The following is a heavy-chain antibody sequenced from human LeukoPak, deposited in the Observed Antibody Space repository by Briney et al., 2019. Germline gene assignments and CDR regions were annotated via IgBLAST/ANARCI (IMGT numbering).Heavy chain of an antibody. CDR2: ISSSGSTI. CDR3: ARHLRITISRSPGGYMDV. Sequence: PGGSLRLSCAASGFTFSSYTMNWVRQAPGKGLEWVSYISSSGSTIYYADSVKGRFTISRDNAKNSLYLQMNSLRAEDTAVYYCARHLRITISRSPGGYMDVWGKGTTVTVSS. D-gene: IGHD3-3*01. J-gene: IGHJ6*03. CDR1: GFTFSSYT. V-gene: IGHV3-48*04.